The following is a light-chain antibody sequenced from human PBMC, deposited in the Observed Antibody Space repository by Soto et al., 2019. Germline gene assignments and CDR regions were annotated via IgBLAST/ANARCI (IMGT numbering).Light chain of an antibody. CDR1: QNIFTY. Sequence: DIQMPQSPSSLSASLGDSVTITCRASQNIFTYLNWYQQKPGKAPKLLIYAASRLQGAVASTFSGSGSGTEFTLTISSLQRGDVATYFCQQGYSTPLTFGQGTKVDIK. CDR2: AAS. J-gene: IGKJ1*01. CDR3: QQGYSTPLT. V-gene: IGKV1-39*01.